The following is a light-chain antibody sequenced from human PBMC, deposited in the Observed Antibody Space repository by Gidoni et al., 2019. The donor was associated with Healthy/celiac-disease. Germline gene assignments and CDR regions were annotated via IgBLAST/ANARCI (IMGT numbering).Light chain of an antibody. CDR3: QQEET. Sequence: EIVLTQSPATLSLSPGERATLSCRASQSVSSYLAWYQQKPGQAPRLLIYDASNRATGIPARFSGSGSGTDFTLTISSLEPEDFAVYYCQQEETFGQGTKVEIK. J-gene: IGKJ1*01. CDR1: QSVSSY. V-gene: IGKV3-11*01. CDR2: DAS.